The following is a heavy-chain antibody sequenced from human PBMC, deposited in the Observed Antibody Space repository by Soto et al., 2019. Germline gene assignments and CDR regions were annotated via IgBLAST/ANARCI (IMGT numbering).Heavy chain of an antibody. CDR3: AIVANWNFDN. CDR1: GFIFSGYW. J-gene: IGHJ4*02. V-gene: IGHV3-7*02. Sequence: GGSLRLSCAASGFIFSGYWMSWVRQAPGKGLDWVANINQDGSQKYYVASVRGRFTISRDNARNSLYLQLDSLRAEDTAIYFCAIVANWNFDNWGQGTPVTVSS. CDR2: INQDGSQK. D-gene: IGHD3-3*01.